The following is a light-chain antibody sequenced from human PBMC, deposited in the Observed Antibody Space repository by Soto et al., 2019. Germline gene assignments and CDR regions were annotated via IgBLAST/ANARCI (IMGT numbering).Light chain of an antibody. J-gene: IGKJ1*01. CDR3: QQYNNWPPWT. V-gene: IGKV3-15*01. CDR1: QSVSSN. CDR2: GAS. Sequence: EIVMTQSPATLSVSPGERATLSCRASQSVSSNLAWYQQKAGQARRLLIYGASTRATGIPARFSGSGSGTEFTLTISSLQSEDFAVYYCQQYNNWPPWTFGKGTKVEIK.